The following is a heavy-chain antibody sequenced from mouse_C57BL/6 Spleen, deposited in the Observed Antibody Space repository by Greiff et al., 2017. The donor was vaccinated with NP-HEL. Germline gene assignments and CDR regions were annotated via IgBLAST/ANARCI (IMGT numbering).Heavy chain of an antibody. CDR3: ARRDYDFWYFDV. CDR2: IYPGSGST. V-gene: IGHV1-55*01. J-gene: IGHJ1*03. CDR1: GYTFTSYW. Sequence: VQLQQSGAELVKPGASVKMSCKASGYTFTSYWITWVKQRPGPGLEWIGDIYPGSGSTNYNEKLKSKATLTVDTSASTAYMQLSSLTSEDSAVDYCARRDYDFWYFDVGGTGTTVTVSS. D-gene: IGHD2-4*01.